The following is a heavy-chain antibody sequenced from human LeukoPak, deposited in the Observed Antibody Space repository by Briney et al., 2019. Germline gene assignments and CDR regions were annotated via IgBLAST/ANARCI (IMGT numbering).Heavy chain of an antibody. CDR1: GGTFSSYA. D-gene: IGHD3-3*01. V-gene: IGHV1-69*05. J-gene: IGHJ4*02. CDR3: ASMSGYYPSYYFDY. Sequence: ASVKVSCKASGGTFSSYAISWVRQAPGQGLEWMGGIIPIFGTANYAQKFQGRVTLTTDTSTSTAYMEVRSLRSDDTAVYYCASMSGYYPSYYFDYWGQGTLVTVSS. CDR2: IIPIFGTA.